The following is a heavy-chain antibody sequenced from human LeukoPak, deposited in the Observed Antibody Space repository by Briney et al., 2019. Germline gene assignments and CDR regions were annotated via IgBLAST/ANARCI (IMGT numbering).Heavy chain of an antibody. D-gene: IGHD2-8*01. CDR3: ARLVSAESDY. CDR2: ITPIFGTA. V-gene: IGHV1-69*13. CDR1: GGTFSNYA. J-gene: IGHJ4*02. Sequence: ASVKVSCKASGGTFSNYAISWVRQAPGQGLEWMGGITPIFGTANYAQEFQGRVTITADESTSTAYMELSSLRSEDTAVYYCARLVSAESDYWGQGTLVTVSS.